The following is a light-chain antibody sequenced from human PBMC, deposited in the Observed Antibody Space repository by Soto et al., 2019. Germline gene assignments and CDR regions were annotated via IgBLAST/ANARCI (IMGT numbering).Light chain of an antibody. CDR2: EVN. J-gene: IGLJ2*01. CDR3: TSYSSSSALGV. Sequence: QSALTQPASVSGSPGQSITISCTGTSSDVGAYDYVSWYQQHPGKAPKLILFEVNNRPSGVSNRFSGSKSGNTASLTISGLQSEDEAEYYCTSYSSSSALGVFGGGTQLTVL. V-gene: IGLV2-14*01. CDR1: SSDVGAYDY.